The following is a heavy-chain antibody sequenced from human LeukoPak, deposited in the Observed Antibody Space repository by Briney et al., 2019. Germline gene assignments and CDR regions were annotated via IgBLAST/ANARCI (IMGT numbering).Heavy chain of an antibody. V-gene: IGHV3-30*02. CDR2: IRYDGSNK. Sequence: PGGSLRLSCAASGFTFSSYGMHWVRQAPGKGLEWVSFIRYDGSNKYYADPVKGRFTISRDNSKNTLYLQMNSLRAEDTAVYYCAKDWGLVRGYDYWGQGTLVTVSS. CDR1: GFTFSSYG. D-gene: IGHD3-10*01. CDR3: AKDWGLVRGYDY. J-gene: IGHJ4*02.